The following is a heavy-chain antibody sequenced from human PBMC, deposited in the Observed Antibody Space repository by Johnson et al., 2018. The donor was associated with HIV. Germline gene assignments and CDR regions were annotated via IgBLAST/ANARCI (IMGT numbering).Heavy chain of an antibody. CDR2: IRYDGSNK. CDR3: AREGKYVAGAEDAFDI. J-gene: IGHJ3*02. Sequence: QEQLVESGGGVVQPGGSLRLSCAASGFTFSSYGMHWVRQAPGKGLEWVAFIRYDGSNKYYADSVKGRFTSSRDNSKNTLYLQMNSLRAEDTAVYYCAREGKYVAGAEDAFDILGQGTMVTVSS. V-gene: IGHV3-30*02. D-gene: IGHD1-14*01. CDR1: GFTFSSYG.